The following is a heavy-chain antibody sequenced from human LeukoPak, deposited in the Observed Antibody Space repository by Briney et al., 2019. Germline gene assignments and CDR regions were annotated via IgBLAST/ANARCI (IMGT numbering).Heavy chain of an antibody. CDR2: ISSSSSYT. CDR3: ARHTATLVGYYYYGMDV. D-gene: IGHD5-18*01. V-gene: IGHV3-11*06. J-gene: IGHJ6*04. Sequence: GGSLRLSCAASGFTFSDYYMSWIRQAPGKGLEWVSYISSSSSYTNYADSVKGRFTISRDNAKNSLYLQMNSLRAEDTAVYYCARHTATLVGYYYYGMDVWGKGITVTVSS. CDR1: GFTFSDYY.